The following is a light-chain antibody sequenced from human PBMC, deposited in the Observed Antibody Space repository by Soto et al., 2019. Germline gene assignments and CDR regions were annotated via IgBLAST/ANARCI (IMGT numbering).Light chain of an antibody. J-gene: IGKJ2*01. CDR2: KVS. CDR1: QSLVFSDGNTF. V-gene: IGKV2-30*01. CDR3: MHGSHGPPRYT. Sequence: DVVMTQSPLSLPVTLGQPASISCRSSQSLVFSDGNTFFNWFHQRPGQSPRRLIYKVSKRDSGVPDRFSGSESATAFTLRISRVEAEDVGVYYCMHGSHGPPRYTFGQGTKLEIK.